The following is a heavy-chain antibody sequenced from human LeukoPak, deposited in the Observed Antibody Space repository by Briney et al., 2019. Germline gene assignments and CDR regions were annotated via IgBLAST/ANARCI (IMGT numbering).Heavy chain of an antibody. CDR3: ARRPAYCGGDCLDY. Sequence: GGSLRLSCAASGFTFSSYGMHWVRQAPGKGLEWVAVISYDGSNKYYADSVKGRFTISRDNSKSTLYLQMNSLRAEDTAVYYCARRPAYCGGDCLDYWGQGTLVTVSS. V-gene: IGHV3-30*03. CDR1: GFTFSSYG. J-gene: IGHJ4*02. D-gene: IGHD2-21*02. CDR2: ISYDGSNK.